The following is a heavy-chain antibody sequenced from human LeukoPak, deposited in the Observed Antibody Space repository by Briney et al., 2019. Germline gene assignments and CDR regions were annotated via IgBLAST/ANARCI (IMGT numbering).Heavy chain of an antibody. J-gene: IGHJ5*02. V-gene: IGHV4-39*07. D-gene: IGHD5-12*01. CDR2: IYYSGST. CDR1: GGSISSSSYY. Sequence: SETLSLTCTVSGGSISSSSYYWGWIRQPPGKGLEWIGSIYYSGSTYYNPSLKSRVTISVDTSKNQFSLKLSSVTAADTAVYYCARDTGSYGYGANRFDPWGQGTLVTVSS. CDR3: ARDTGSYGYGANRFDP.